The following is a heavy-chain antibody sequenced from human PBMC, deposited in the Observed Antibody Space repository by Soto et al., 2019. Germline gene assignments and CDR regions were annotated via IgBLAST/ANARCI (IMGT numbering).Heavy chain of an antibody. Sequence: EVQLLESGGRLVQPGGSLRLSCAASGFTFSSYAMSWVRQAPGKGLEWVSAISGSGGSTYYADSVKGRFTTSRDNSKNTLYLQMNSLRAEDTAVYYCAKGGPYYYDSSGYYDYWGQGTLVTVSP. CDR3: AKGGPYYYDSSGYYDY. CDR2: ISGSGGST. D-gene: IGHD3-22*01. V-gene: IGHV3-23*01. CDR1: GFTFSSYA. J-gene: IGHJ4*02.